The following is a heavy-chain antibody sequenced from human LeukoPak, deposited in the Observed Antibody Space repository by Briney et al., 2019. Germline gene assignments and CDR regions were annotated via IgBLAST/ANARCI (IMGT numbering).Heavy chain of an antibody. CDR1: GFTLSSYW. D-gene: IGHD2-2*01. J-gene: IGHJ5*02. V-gene: IGHV3-7*01. CDR3: ARDIVVVPAAPFDP. CDR2: IKQDGSEK. Sequence: GGSLRLSCAASGFTLSSYWMSWVRQAPGKGLEWVANIKQDGSEKYYVDSVKGRFTISRDNAKISLYLQMNSLRAEDTAVYYCARDIVVVPAAPFDPWGQGTLVTVSS.